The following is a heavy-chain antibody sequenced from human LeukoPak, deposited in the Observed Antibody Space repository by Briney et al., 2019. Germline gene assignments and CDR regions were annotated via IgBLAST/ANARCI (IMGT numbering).Heavy chain of an antibody. Sequence: ASVKVSCKASGYTFTGYYIRWVRQAPGQGLEWMGWINPNSGGANYAQKFQGRVTMTRDKSISTAYMELSRLRSDDTAVYYCARGFGGGNCDYWGPGTLLTVSS. V-gene: IGHV1-2*02. CDR2: INPNSGGA. CDR1: GYTFTGYY. J-gene: IGHJ4*02. CDR3: ARGFGGGNCDY. D-gene: IGHD2-15*01.